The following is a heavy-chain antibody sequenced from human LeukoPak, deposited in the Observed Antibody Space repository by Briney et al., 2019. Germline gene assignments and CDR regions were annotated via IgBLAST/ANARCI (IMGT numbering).Heavy chain of an antibody. J-gene: IGHJ5*02. D-gene: IGHD6-13*01. CDR1: GYTFTGYY. CDR3: ARHFAGAGRGNNWFDP. Sequence: ASVKVSCKASGYTFTGYYMHWVRQAPGQGLEWMGWINPNSGGTNYAQKFQGRVTMTRDTSISTAYMELSSLRSEDTAVYYCARHFAGAGRGNNWFDPWGQGTLVTVSS. V-gene: IGHV1-2*02. CDR2: INPNSGGT.